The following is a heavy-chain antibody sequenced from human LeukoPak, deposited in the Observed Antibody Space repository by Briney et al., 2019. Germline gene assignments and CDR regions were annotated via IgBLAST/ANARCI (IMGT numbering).Heavy chain of an antibody. CDR1: GFTFSDYY. CDR3: ARLARYCSSTSCHVVDY. J-gene: IGHJ4*02. Sequence: GSLRLSCAASGFTFSDYYMSWIRQPPGKGLEWIGSIYYSGSTYYNPSLKSRVTISVDTSKNQFSLKLSSVTAADTAVYYCARLARYCSSTSCHVVDYWGQGTLVTVSS. V-gene: IGHV4-39*01. D-gene: IGHD2-2*01. CDR2: IYYSGST.